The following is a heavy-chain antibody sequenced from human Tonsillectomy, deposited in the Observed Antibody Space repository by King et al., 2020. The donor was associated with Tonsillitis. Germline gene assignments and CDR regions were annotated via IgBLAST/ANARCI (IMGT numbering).Heavy chain of an antibody. J-gene: IGHJ6*03. D-gene: IGHD3-3*01. Sequence: VQLQQWGAGLLKPSETLSLTCAVYGGSFSGYFWSWIRQPPGKGLQWIGEINHSGSTNYNPSLESRVTISVDTSKSQVSLKLSSVTAADMAVYYCARVSGFWNYYYMDVWGKGTTVTVSS. V-gene: IGHV4-34*01. CDR2: INHSGST. CDR3: ARVSGFWNYYYMDV. CDR1: GGSFSGYF.